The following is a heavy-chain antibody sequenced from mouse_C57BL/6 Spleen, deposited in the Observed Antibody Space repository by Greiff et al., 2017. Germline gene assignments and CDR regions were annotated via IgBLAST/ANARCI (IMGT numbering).Heavy chain of an antibody. CDR1: GYTFTDYE. CDR2: IDPETGGT. V-gene: IGHV1-15*01. Sequence: SGAELVRPGAFVTLSCKASGYTFTDYEMHWVKQTPVHGLEWVGAIDPETGGTAYNQKFTGKAILTADKSSSPVYMELRSLTSKDSAVYYCTSEGFAWFAYWGQGTLVTVSA. J-gene: IGHJ3*01. CDR3: TSEGFAWFAY.